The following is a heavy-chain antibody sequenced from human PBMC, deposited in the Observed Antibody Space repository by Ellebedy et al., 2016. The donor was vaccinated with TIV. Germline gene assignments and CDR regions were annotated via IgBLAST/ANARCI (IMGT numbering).Heavy chain of an antibody. CDR1: GLTFSRYW. V-gene: IGHV3-74*01. J-gene: IGHJ4*02. D-gene: IGHD2-21*01. Sequence: GESLKISCAVSGLTFSRYWMYWVRQVPGKGLVWVSRIDNDGSRTDYADSVKGRFTISRDNAKSTLYLQMNTLRVEDSALYYCASGMVVLMTGTSDYWGQGTLVTVSS. CDR2: IDNDGSRT. CDR3: ASGMVVLMTGTSDY.